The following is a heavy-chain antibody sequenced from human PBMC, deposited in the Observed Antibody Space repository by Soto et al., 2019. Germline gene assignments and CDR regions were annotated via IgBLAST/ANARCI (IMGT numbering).Heavy chain of an antibody. CDR3: AAVDYYDSSPNYFDY. CDR2: MQPSTGRT. D-gene: IGHD3-22*01. Sequence: GASVKVSCKASGYSFTSLDINWVRQTAGQGLEWMGWMQPSTGRTGYAQKFQGRVTMTRDTSINTAYMELTTLTSDDTAFYYCAAVDYYDSSPNYFDYWGQGTLVTVSS. J-gene: IGHJ4*02. CDR1: GYSFTSLD. V-gene: IGHV1-8*01.